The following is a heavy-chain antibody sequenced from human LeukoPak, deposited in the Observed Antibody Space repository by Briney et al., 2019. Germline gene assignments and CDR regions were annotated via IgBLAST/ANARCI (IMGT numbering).Heavy chain of an antibody. J-gene: IGHJ5*02. D-gene: IGHD5-18*01. Sequence: SETLSLTCTVSGGSTGPYYWSWIRQPPGKGLEWIGYVHKYGSTNYNPSLKSRVTMSVDTSKNQVSLTLRSVSRADTAMYYCARAPGYSFGPNNCFDPWGQGTLVTVSS. CDR1: GGSTGPYY. CDR3: ARAPGYSFGPNNCFDP. CDR2: VHKYGST. V-gene: IGHV4-59*01.